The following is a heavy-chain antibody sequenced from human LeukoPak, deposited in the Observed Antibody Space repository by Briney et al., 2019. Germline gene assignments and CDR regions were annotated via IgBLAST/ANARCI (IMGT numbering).Heavy chain of an antibody. CDR3: ARALRAHNWNDFSYS. V-gene: IGHV1-46*01. CDR1: GYTFTSYY. J-gene: IGHJ4*02. Sequence: ASVKVSCKASGYTFTSYYIQWVLQAPGQGLEWMGIITPSDGTTRYAQKFQGRVTMTRDTSTSTVYMELSSLRSEDTAVYYCARALRAHNWNDFSYSWGQGTLVTISS. CDR2: ITPSDGTT. D-gene: IGHD1-20*01.